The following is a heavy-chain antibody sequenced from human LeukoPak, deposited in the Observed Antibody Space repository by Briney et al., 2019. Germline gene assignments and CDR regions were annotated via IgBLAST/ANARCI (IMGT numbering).Heavy chain of an antibody. J-gene: IGHJ4*02. D-gene: IGHD6-19*01. CDR2: ISYDGSNK. CDR3: ARENVIAVAGTVFDY. Sequence: PGGSLRLSCAASGFTFSSYAMHWVRQAPGKGLEWVAVISYDGSNKYYADSVKGRFTISRDNSKNTLYLQMNSLRAEDTAVYYCARENVIAVAGTVFDYWGQGTLVTVSS. V-gene: IGHV3-30-3*01. CDR1: GFTFSSYA.